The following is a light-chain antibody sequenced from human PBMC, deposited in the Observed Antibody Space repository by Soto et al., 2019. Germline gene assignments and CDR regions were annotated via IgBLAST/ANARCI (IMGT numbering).Light chain of an antibody. V-gene: IGLV7-46*01. Sequence: QAVVTQEPSLTVSPGGTVTLTCGSSTGAVTGSHYPYWFQQKAGQAPRTLIYDTYNKQSWTPARFSGSLLGGKAALTLSGAQPEDEADYYCLVVYSDAWVFGGGTKLTV. CDR3: LVVYSDAWV. J-gene: IGLJ3*02. CDR2: DTY. CDR1: TGAVTGSHY.